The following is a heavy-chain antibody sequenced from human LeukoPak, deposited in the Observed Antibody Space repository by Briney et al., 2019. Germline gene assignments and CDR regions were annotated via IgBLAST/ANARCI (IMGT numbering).Heavy chain of an antibody. J-gene: IGHJ4*02. CDR2: INPNSGGT. D-gene: IGHD6-19*01. CDR3: ARPGYSSGSFDY. CDR1: GYTLTGYY. Sequence: ASVKVSCKASGYTLTGYYMHWVRQAPGQGLEWMGRINPNSGGTNYAQKFQGRVTMTRATSISTAYMELSRLRSDDTAVYYCARPGYSSGSFDYWGQGTLVTVSS. V-gene: IGHV1-2*06.